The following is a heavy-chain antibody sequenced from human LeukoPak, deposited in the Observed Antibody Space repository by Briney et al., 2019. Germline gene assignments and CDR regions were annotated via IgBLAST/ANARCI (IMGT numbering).Heavy chain of an antibody. D-gene: IGHD4-17*01. V-gene: IGHV3-21*01. CDR1: GFTFSNYN. Sequence: GGSLRLSCAASGFTFSNYNMNWVRQAPGKGLEWVSSISYSSSYIYYADSVKGRFTISRDNAKNSLYLQMNSLRAEDTAVYYCARIAVTYAFDYWGQGTLVTVSS. CDR3: ARIAVTYAFDY. CDR2: ISYSSSYI. J-gene: IGHJ4*02.